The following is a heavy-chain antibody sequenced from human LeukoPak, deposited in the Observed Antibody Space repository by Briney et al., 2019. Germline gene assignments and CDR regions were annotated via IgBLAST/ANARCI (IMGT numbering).Heavy chain of an antibody. CDR2: INPNSGGT. Sequence: APVKVSCKASGYTFTGYYMRWVRQAPGQGLEWMGWINPNSGGTNYAQKFQGRVTMTRDTSISTAYMELSRLRSDDTAVYYCARDLIGYGSGSYYPSYWGQGTLVTVS. J-gene: IGHJ4*02. D-gene: IGHD3-10*01. V-gene: IGHV1-2*02. CDR1: GYTFTGYY. CDR3: ARDLIGYGSGSYYPSY.